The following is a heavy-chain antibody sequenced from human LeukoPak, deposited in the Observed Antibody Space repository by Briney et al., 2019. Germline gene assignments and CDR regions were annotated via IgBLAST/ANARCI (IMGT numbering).Heavy chain of an antibody. V-gene: IGHV1-69*13. J-gene: IGHJ4*02. CDR3: ARTSSGWYGGGDY. D-gene: IGHD6-19*01. CDR2: IIPIFGTA. Sequence: SVKVSCKASGGTFSSYAISWVQQAPGQGLEWMGGIIPIFGTANYAQKFQGRVTITADESTSTAYMEPSSLRSEDTAVYYCARTSSGWYGGGDYWGQGTLVTVSS. CDR1: GGTFSSYA.